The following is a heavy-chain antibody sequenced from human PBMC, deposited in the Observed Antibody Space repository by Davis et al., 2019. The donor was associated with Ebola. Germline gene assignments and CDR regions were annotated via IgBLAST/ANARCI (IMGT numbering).Heavy chain of an antibody. CDR2: INPNSGGT. CDR1: GYTFTGYY. D-gene: IGHD2-2*01. V-gene: IGHV1-2*02. Sequence: ASVTVSCKASGYTFTGYYMHWVRQAPGQGLEWMGWINPNSGGTKYAQKFQGRVTMTRDTSISTAYMELSRLRSDDTAVYYCARGPDIVVVPAAIPYYYYYYMDVWGKGTTVTVSS. J-gene: IGHJ6*03. CDR3: ARGPDIVVVPAAIPYYYYYYMDV.